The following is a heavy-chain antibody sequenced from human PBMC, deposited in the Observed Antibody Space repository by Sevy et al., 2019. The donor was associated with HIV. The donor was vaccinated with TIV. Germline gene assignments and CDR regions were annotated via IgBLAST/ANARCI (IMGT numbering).Heavy chain of an antibody. CDR1: GFTFSSYA. J-gene: IGHJ4*02. D-gene: IGHD6-13*01. Sequence: GGSLRLSCAASGFTFSSYAMSWVRQAPGKGLEWVSAISGSGGSTYYADSVKGRFTISRDNSKNTLYLQMNSLRAEETAVYYCAKVIISPFLAAAGTICDYWGQGTLVTVSS. CDR3: AKVIISPFLAAAGTICDY. CDR2: ISGSGGST. V-gene: IGHV3-23*01.